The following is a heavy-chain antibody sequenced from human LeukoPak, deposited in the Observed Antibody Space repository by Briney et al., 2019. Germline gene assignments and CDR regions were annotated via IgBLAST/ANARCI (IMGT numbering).Heavy chain of an antibody. CDR1: GGSISSGGYY. CDR2: ISYSGST. J-gene: IGHJ6*02. CDR3: ARGPIVVVTARYYYYGMDV. V-gene: IGHV4-31*03. Sequence: SETLSLTCTVSGGSISSGGYYWSWIREHPGKGLEWIGYISYSGSTYYNPSLKSRVTISVDTSKNQFSLKLSSVTTADTAVYYCARGPIVVVTARYYYYGMDVWGQGTTVTVSS. D-gene: IGHD2-21*02.